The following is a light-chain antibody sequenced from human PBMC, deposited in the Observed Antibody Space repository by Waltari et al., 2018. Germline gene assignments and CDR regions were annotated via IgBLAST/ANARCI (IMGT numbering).Light chain of an antibody. CDR3: QQRSNAWT. V-gene: IGKV3-11*01. CDR2: DAS. Sequence: EIVLTQSPATLSLSPGERATLSCSASQSVSSYLAWYQQKPGQAPRLRIYDASNRATGIPARFSGSGSGTDFTLTISSLEPEDFAVYYCQQRSNAWTFGQGTKVEIK. J-gene: IGKJ1*01. CDR1: QSVSSY.